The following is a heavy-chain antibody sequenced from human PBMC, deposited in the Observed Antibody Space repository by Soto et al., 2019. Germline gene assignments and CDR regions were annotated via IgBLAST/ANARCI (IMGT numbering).Heavy chain of an antibody. J-gene: IGHJ4*02. D-gene: IGHD5-12*01. CDR1: GFTFSSYS. V-gene: IGHV3-23*01. CDR3: AKWSGYGDL. Sequence: EVQLLESGGGLVQPGGSLRLSCAVSGFTFSSYSFTWVRQAPGKGLQWVSGISIGGTHTFYADSVKGRFTISSDNSKNTVYLQRHSLRAEDTAVYYCAKWSGYGDLWGQGTLVIVSS. CDR2: ISIGGTHT.